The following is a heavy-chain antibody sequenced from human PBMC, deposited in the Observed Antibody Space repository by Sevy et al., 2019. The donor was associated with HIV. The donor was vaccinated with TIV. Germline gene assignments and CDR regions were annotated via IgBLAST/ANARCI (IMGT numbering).Heavy chain of an antibody. CDR1: GFSFSRYA. V-gene: IGHV3-23*01. J-gene: IGHJ4*02. CDR2: ISGGGGST. CDR3: AKEGTWYGRDYFDY. D-gene: IGHD6-13*01. Sequence: GGSLRLSCVASGFSFSRYAMSWVRQAPGKGLEWVSAISGGGGSTYYADSVKGRFTISRDTSKNTLSLQMTSLRAEDTAVYYCAKEGTWYGRDYFDYWGQGTLVTVSS.